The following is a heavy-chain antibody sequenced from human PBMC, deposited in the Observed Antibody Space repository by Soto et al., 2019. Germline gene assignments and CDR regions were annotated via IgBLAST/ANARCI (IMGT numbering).Heavy chain of an antibody. CDR1: GGTFSSYA. Sequence: QVRLVQSGAEVKKPGSSVKVSCQTSGGTFSSYAISWVRQAPGQGLEWMGGILPNFDTTNYAPKFQGRVIFTADKCTNIAYMELSSLRSEDTAVYFCARGDLGYYGMDVWGQGTTVIVSS. CDR2: ILPNFDTT. CDR3: ARGDLGYYGMDV. V-gene: IGHV1-69*14. J-gene: IGHJ6*02. D-gene: IGHD1-26*01.